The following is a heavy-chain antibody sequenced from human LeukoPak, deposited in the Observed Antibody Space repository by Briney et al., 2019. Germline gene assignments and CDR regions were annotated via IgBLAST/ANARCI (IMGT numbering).Heavy chain of an antibody. D-gene: IGHD4-17*01. J-gene: IGHJ4*02. V-gene: IGHV1-8*01. Sequence: ASVKVSCKASGYTFTSYDINWVRQATGQGLEWMGWMNPNSGNTGYAQKFQGRVTMTRNTSISTAYMELSSLRSEDTAVYYCARVVSIARRPPPVTASGYGGQGPLVPVSS. CDR2: MNPNSGNT. CDR3: ARVVSIARRPPPVTASGY. CDR1: GYTFTSYD.